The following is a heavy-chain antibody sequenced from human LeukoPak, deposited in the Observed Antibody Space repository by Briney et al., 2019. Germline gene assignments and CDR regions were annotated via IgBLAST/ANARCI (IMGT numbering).Heavy chain of an antibody. J-gene: IGHJ4*02. CDR1: GGTFSSYA. CDR3: APNELCYYDSSGYYYG. Sequence: GASVKVSCKASGGTFSSYAISWVRQAPGQGLEWMGRIIPILGIANYAQKFQGRVTITADKSTSTAYMELSSLRSEDTAVYYCAPNELCYYDSSGYYYGWGQGTLVTVSS. V-gene: IGHV1-69*04. D-gene: IGHD3-22*01. CDR2: IIPILGIA.